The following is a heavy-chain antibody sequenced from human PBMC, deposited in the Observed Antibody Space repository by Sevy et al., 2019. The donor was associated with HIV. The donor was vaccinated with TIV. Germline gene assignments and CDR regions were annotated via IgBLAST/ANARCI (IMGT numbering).Heavy chain of an antibody. Sequence: GGSLRLSCAASGFTFSSYSTNWVRQAPGKGLEWVSYISSSSSTIYYADSVKGRFTISRDNAKNSLYLQMNSLRDEDTAVYYCARDGGDDSSGYSSPHISYYYYGMDVWGQGTTVTVSS. V-gene: IGHV3-48*02. J-gene: IGHJ6*02. D-gene: IGHD3-22*01. CDR2: ISSSSSTI. CDR3: ARDGGDDSSGYSSPHISYYYYGMDV. CDR1: GFTFSSYS.